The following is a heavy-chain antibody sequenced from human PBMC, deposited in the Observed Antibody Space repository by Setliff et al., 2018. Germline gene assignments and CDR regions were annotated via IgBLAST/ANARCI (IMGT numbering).Heavy chain of an antibody. V-gene: IGHV1-2*02. J-gene: IGHJ4*02. CDR3: ARERYFDY. CDR2: INTNSGDT. Sequence: GASVKVSCKTSPYSFSGYYIHWVRQAPGQGLEWMGWINTNSGDTRYAQKFQGRVIMTRNTSISTAYLELNTLRSDDTAVYYCARERYFDYWGQGTLVTVSS. CDR1: PYSFSGYY.